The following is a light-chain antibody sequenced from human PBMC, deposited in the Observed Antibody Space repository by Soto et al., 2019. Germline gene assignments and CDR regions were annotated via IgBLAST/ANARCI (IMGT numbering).Light chain of an antibody. CDR1: QGISNY. V-gene: IGKV1-27*01. CDR2: AAS. CDR3: QNYNGAPWT. Sequence: DIQMTQSPSSLSASVGDRGTITCRASQGISNYLVWYQQKPGKVPKLLIYAASTLQSGVPSRFSGSGSGSEFTLTISSLQPEDVATYYCQNYNGAPWTFGQGTKVEIK. J-gene: IGKJ1*01.